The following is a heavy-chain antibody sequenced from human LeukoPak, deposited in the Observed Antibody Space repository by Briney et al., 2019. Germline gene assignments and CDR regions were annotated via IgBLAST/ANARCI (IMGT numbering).Heavy chain of an antibody. CDR2: IYGGGST. Sequence: GGSLRLSCTASGFTVNSNYMSWVRQAPGKGLEWVSVIYGGGSTYFADSVKGRFTISRDNSKNTPYLQMNSLRPEDTAIYYCARPNSGWSALDSWGQGTLVTVSS. V-gene: IGHV3-66*02. D-gene: IGHD6-19*01. J-gene: IGHJ4*02. CDR1: GFTVNSNY. CDR3: ARPNSGWSALDS.